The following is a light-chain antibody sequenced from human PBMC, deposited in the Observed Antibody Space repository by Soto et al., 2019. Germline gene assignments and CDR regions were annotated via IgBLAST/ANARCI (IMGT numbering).Light chain of an antibody. Sequence: EIVLTQSPGTLSLSPGERATLSCRASQSVSSSYLAWYRQKPGKAPRLLIYGASSRATGIPDRFSGSGSGTDFSLFISRLEPEDFAVYYCQQYVSSPRTFGQGSKV. CDR2: GAS. J-gene: IGKJ1*01. CDR3: QQYVSSPRT. V-gene: IGKV3-20*01. CDR1: QSVSSSY.